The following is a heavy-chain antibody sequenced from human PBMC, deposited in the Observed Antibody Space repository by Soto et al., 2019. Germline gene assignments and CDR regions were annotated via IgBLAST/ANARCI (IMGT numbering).Heavy chain of an antibody. CDR2: ISPYDGST. J-gene: IGHJ6*02. Sequence: QVQLVQSGAEVKKPGASVKVSCKAAGFTFTNYFFHWVRQAPRQGLEWMGIISPYDGSTNYGQSLQGRFTMTSDTSTSTVYMELSSLRSEDTAVYYCARGDGRGSSGFYYYYGMDVWGHGTTVTVSS. D-gene: IGHD6-25*01. CDR3: ARGDGRGSSGFYYYYGMDV. CDR1: GFTFTNYF. V-gene: IGHV1-46*01.